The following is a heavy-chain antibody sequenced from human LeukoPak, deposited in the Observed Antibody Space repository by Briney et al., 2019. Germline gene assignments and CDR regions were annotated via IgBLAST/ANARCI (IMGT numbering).Heavy chain of an antibody. CDR2: IYTSGST. CDR3: ASGSNYQRLGHFDY. J-gene: IGHJ4*02. Sequence: PSETLSLTCTVSGGSISSGGYYWSWIRQPAGKGLEWIGRIYTSGSTNYNPSLKSRVTISVDTSKNQFSLKLSSVTAADTAVYYCASGSNYQRLGHFDYWGQGTLVTVSS. CDR1: GGSISSGGYY. D-gene: IGHD4-11*01. V-gene: IGHV4-61*02.